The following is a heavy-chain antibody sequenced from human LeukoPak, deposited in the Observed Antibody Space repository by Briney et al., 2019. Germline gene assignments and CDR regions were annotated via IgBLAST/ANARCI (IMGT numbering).Heavy chain of an antibody. CDR1: GGSISNYH. J-gene: IGHJ4*02. CDR2: IYTSGST. V-gene: IGHV4-4*07. CDR3: ARGVTYYYDSSGYFDY. D-gene: IGHD3-22*01. Sequence: NPSETLSLTCTVSGGSISNYHWSWIRQPAGKGLEWIGRIYTSGSTNYNPSLKSRVTMSVDTSKNQFSLKLSSVTAADTAVYYCARGVTYYYDSSGYFDYWGQGTLVTVSS.